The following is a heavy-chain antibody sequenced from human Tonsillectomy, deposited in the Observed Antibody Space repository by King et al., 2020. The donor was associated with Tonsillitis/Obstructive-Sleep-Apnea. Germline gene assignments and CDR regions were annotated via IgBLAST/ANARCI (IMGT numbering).Heavy chain of an antibody. J-gene: IGHJ4*02. D-gene: IGHD5-12*01. Sequence: QLQESGPGLVKPSETLSLTCTVSGGSISSSSYYWGWIRQPPGKGLEWIGSIYYSGSTYYNPSLKSRVTISVDTSKNQFSLKLSSVTAADTAVYYCASSLGYSGYDYKDYWGQGTLVTVSS. CDR3: ASSLGYSGYDYKDY. CDR1: GGSISSSSYY. V-gene: IGHV4-39*01. CDR2: IYYSGST.